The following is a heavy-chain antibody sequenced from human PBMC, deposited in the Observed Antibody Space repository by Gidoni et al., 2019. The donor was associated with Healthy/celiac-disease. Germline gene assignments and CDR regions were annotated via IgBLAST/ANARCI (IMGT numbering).Heavy chain of an antibody. CDR3: ARLGLRYFDWSRHYYYYYGMDV. V-gene: IGHV4-59*01. CDR2: IYYSGST. J-gene: IGHJ6*02. Sequence: QVQLQESGPGLVKPSETLSLTCTVSGGSISSYYWSWIRQPPGKGLEWIGYIYYSGSTNYNPSLKSRVTISVDTSKNQFSLKLSSVTAADTAVYYCARLGLRYFDWSRHYYYYYGMDVWGQGTTVTVSS. CDR1: GGSISSYY. D-gene: IGHD3-9*01.